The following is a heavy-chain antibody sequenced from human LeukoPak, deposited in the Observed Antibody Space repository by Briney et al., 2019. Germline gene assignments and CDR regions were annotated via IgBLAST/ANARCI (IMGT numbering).Heavy chain of an antibody. J-gene: IGHJ4*02. D-gene: IGHD2-15*01. V-gene: IGHV4-4*07. Sequence: PSETLSLTCTVSGGSISSFYWSWFRQPAGKGLEWIGRIYSSGSTNYNPSLKSRVTMSVDTSKTQFSLKLSSVTAADTAVYYCARVLGWAAFDYWGQGTQVTVSS. CDR3: ARVLGWAAFDY. CDR2: IYSSGST. CDR1: GGSISSFY.